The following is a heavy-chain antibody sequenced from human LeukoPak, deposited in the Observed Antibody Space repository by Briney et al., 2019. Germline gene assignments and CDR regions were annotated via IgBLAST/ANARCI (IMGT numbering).Heavy chain of an antibody. CDR3: ARSMVWGVIMFPFDY. CDR2: INPNSGGT. J-gene: IGHJ4*02. D-gene: IGHD3-10*01. Sequence: GASVKVSCKASGYTFTGYYMHWVRQAPGQGLEWMGWINPNSGGTNYAQKFQGRVTMTRDTSISTAYMELSRLRSDDTAVYYCARSMVWGVIMFPFDYWGQGTLVTVSS. V-gene: IGHV1-2*02. CDR1: GYTFTGYY.